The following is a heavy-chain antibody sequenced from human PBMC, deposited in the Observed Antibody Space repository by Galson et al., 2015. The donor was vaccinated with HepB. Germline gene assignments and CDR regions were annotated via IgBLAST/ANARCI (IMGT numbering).Heavy chain of an antibody. D-gene: IGHD3-10*01. CDR2: IRCDGSNK. CDR3: AKGRDYYLDY. Sequence: SLRLSCAASGFTFSNYGMHWVRQAPGKGLEWVAFIRCDGSNKYYPDSVKGRFTISRDNSKITLYLQMNSLRAEDTAVYFCAKGRDYYLDYWGQGTLVTVSS. V-gene: IGHV3-30*02. CDR1: GFTFSNYG. J-gene: IGHJ4*02.